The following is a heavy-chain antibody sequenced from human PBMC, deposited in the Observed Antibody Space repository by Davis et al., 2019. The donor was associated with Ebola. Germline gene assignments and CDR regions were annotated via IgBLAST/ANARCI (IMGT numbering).Heavy chain of an antibody. Sequence: GSLRLSCSVSGASISSYYWSWIRQPPGKGLEWIGEIYHSGSTNYNPSLKSRVTISVDKSKNQFSLKLRSVTAADTAVYYCARRPMYYFDYWGQGTLVTVSS. CDR2: IYHSGST. V-gene: IGHV4-59*12. J-gene: IGHJ4*02. CDR3: ARRPMYYFDY. CDR1: GASISSYY.